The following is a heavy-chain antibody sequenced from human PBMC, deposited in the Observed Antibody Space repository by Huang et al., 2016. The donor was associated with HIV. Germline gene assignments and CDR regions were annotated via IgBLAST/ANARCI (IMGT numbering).Heavy chain of an antibody. CDR2: MNPNRGNT. J-gene: IGHJ4*02. CDR1: GYSFASYD. Sequence: QVQLVQSGAEVRKTGDSVKVSCEASGYSFASYDINWVRQATGQGRGWTGFMNPNRGNTGYAQKFQGRVTMTRNTAISTAYMELSSLRSEDTANYFCVRGWYIAALPYFDYWGQGTLVTVSS. D-gene: IGHD6-6*01. V-gene: IGHV1-8*01. CDR3: VRGWYIAALPYFDY.